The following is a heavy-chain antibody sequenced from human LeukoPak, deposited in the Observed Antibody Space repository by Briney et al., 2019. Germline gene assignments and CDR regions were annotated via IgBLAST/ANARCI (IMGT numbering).Heavy chain of an antibody. V-gene: IGHV3-23*01. D-gene: IGHD1-14*01. CDR3: AKGILTTRPNGMDV. CDR1: GFTFSSHA. Sequence: PGGSLRLSCAASGFTFSSHAMSWVRQAPGKGLEWVSAISGSGGSTYYAVSVKGRFTISRDNSKNTLYLQINSLRAEDTGVYYCAKGILTTRPNGMDVWGQGTTVTVSS. CDR2: ISGSGGST. J-gene: IGHJ6*02.